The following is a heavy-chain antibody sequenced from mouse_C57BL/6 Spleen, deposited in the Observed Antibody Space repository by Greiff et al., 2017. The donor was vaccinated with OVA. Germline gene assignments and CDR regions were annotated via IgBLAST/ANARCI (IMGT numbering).Heavy chain of an antibody. CDR1: GYTFTSYW. J-gene: IGHJ3*01. CDR3: ARSGYSNYAWFAY. Sequence: QVTLKESGAELVKPGASVKISCKASGYTFTSYWMHWVKQRPGQGLEWIGVIDPSDSYTNYNQKFKGKATLTVDTSSSTAYMQLSSLTSEDSAVYYCARSGYSNYAWFAYWGQGTLVTVSA. CDR2: IDPSDSYT. D-gene: IGHD2-5*01. V-gene: IGHV1-59*01.